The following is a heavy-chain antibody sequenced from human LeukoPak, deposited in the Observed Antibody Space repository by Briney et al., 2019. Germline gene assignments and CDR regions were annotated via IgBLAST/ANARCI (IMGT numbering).Heavy chain of an antibody. V-gene: IGHV4-30-2*01. Sequence: PSQTLSLTCTVSGGSISSGGYYWSWIRQPPGKGLEWIGEINHSGSTNYNPSLKSRVTISVDTSKNQFSLKLSSVTAADTAVYYCARGRRSIWLQLYGYWGQGTLVTVSS. CDR2: INHSGST. CDR1: GGSISSGGYY. J-gene: IGHJ4*02. CDR3: ARGRRSIWLQLYGY. D-gene: IGHD5-24*01.